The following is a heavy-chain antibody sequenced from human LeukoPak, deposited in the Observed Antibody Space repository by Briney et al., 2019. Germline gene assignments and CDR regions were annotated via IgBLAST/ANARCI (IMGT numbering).Heavy chain of an antibody. Sequence: GGSLRLSCAASGFSFSNAWMNWIRQAPGKGPEWVGCIKSKTDDGPTEYAASVKGRFTISKDDSKNTLYLQMNSLKTEDTAVYYCTTEAYRWGQGTLVTVSS. CDR2: IKSKTDDGPT. D-gene: IGHD4-11*01. V-gene: IGHV3-15*07. J-gene: IGHJ4*02. CDR1: GFSFSNAW. CDR3: TTEAYR.